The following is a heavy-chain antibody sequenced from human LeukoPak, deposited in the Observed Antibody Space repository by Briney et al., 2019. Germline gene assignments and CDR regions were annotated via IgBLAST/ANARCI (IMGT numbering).Heavy chain of an antibody. V-gene: IGHV1-18*04. D-gene: IGHD2-21*02. CDR1: GYTFTSYG. Sequence: ASVKVSCKASGYTFTSYGINWVRQAPGQGLEWMAWISVYTNYTNYAQKFQDRVTMTTDTSTSTAYMELRSLRSDDTAVHYCARDPTPTMYGDNNWFDPWGQGTLVIVSS. CDR3: ARDPTPTMYGDNNWFDP. J-gene: IGHJ5*02. CDR2: ISVYTNYT.